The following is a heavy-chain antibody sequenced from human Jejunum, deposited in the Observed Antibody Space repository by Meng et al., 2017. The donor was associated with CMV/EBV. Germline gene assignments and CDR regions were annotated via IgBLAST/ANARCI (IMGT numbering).Heavy chain of an antibody. CDR1: GYTFSAYS. D-gene: IGHD2/OR15-2a*01. CDR2: INPINGAT. Sequence: ASGYTFSAYSMHWVRQAPGQGLEWMGRINPINGATDFAPKFQGRVAITADLSINTAYLELIRLTSHDTAVYFCTRQIVLTSQTRDYWGQGSLVTAPQ. J-gene: IGHJ4*02. V-gene: IGHV1-2*06. CDR3: TRQIVLTSQTRDY.